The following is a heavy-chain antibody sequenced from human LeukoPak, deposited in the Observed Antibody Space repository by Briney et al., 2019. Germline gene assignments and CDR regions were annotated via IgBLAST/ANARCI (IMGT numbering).Heavy chain of an antibody. J-gene: IGHJ5*02. CDR3: ARNTSSSPWFDP. V-gene: IGHV4-61*01. CDR2: VYYIGTT. D-gene: IGHD6-6*01. CDR1: GGSIKSPTSY. Sequence: PSETLSLTCTVSGGSIKSPTSYWSWFRQAPGTGLEWIGNVYYIGTTTYNSSLQSRVTISVDTSKNQFSLEMASVTPEDTALYYCARNTSSSPWFDPWGQGTLVIVSS.